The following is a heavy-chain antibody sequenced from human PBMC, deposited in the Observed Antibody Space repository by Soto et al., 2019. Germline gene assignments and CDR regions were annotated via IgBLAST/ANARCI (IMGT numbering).Heavy chain of an antibody. V-gene: IGHV1-2*02. D-gene: IGHD1-26*01. J-gene: IGHJ3*02. CDR3: ARDGGSSSTDAFDI. CDR1: GYTLTGYY. Sequence: ASVKVSCKASGYTLTGYYMHWVRQAPGQGLEWMGWINPNSGGTNYAQKFQGRVTMTRDTSISTAYMELSRLRSDDTAVYYCARDGGSSSTDAFDIWGQGTMVTVSS. CDR2: INPNSGGT.